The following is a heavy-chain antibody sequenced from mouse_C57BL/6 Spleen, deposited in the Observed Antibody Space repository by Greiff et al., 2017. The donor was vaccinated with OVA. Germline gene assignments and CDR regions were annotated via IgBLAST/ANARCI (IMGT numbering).Heavy chain of an antibody. J-gene: IGHJ4*01. CDR2: VFPGSGST. V-gene: IGHV1-75*01. D-gene: IGHD2-4*01. Sequence: QVQLQQSGPELVKPGASVKISCKASGYTFTDYYINWVKQRPGQGLEWIGWVFPGSGSTYYNEKFKGKATLTVDKSSSTAYMLLRSLTSEDSAVYFCAGYDYDGVYAMDYWGQGTSVTVSS. CDR3: AGYDYDGVYAMDY. CDR1: GYTFTDYY.